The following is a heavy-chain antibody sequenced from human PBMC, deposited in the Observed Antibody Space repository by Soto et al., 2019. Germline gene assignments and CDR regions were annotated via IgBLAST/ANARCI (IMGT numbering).Heavy chain of an antibody. Sequence: PSETLSLTCTVSGGSISSGDYYWSWIRQPPGKGLEWIGYIYYSGSTYYNPSLKSRVTISVDTSKNQFSLKLSSVTAADTAVYYCARDPQDWYFDLWGRGTLVTVSS. CDR1: GGSISSGDYY. J-gene: IGHJ2*01. CDR2: IYYSGST. CDR3: ARDPQDWYFDL. V-gene: IGHV4-30-4*01.